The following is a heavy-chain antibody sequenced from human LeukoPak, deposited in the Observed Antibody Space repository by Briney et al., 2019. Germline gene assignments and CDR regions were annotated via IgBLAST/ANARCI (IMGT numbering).Heavy chain of an antibody. CDR1: GGSFSGYY. V-gene: IGHV4-34*01. CDR2: INHSGST. CDR3: ARAYDSLWITDAFDI. Sequence: PSETLSLTCAVYGGSFSGYYWSWIRQPPGKGLEWIGEINHSGSTNYNPSLKSRVTISVDTSKNQFSLKLSSVTAADTAVYYCARAYDSLWITDAFDIWGRGTMVTVSS. J-gene: IGHJ3*02. D-gene: IGHD5-12*01.